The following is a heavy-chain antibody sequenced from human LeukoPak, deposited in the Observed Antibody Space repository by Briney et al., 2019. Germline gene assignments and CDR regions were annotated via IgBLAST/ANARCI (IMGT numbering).Heavy chain of an antibody. CDR2: IYSGGST. CDR3: ARRAGGYSHPYDY. Sequence: GGTLTLSCAASGFIFSSHGMNWVRQAPGKGLEWVSVIYSGGSTYYPDSVKGRFTISRDNSKNTLYLQMNSLRAEDTAVYYCARRAGGYSHPYDYWGQGILVTVSS. V-gene: IGHV3-53*01. CDR1: GFIFSSHG. J-gene: IGHJ4*02. D-gene: IGHD4-23*01.